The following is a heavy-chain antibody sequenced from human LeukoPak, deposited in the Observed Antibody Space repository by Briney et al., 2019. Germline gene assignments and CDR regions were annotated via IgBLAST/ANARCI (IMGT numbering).Heavy chain of an antibody. CDR1: SGSINCSNW. D-gene: IGHD1-26*01. CDR2: IYPSGST. Sequence: SETLSLTCAVSSGSINCSNWWSWVRQPPGKGLEWIGEIYPSGSTNYNPSLKSRVTMSLDTSKNQFSLQLNSVTPADTAVYYCARGGNYWPQWWFDPWGRGTLVSVSS. CDR3: ARGGNYWPQWWFDP. J-gene: IGHJ5*02. V-gene: IGHV4-4*02.